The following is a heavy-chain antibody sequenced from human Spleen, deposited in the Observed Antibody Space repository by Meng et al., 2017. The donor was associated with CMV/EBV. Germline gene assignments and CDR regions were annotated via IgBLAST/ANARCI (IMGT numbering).Heavy chain of an antibody. CDR3: IRGGYYDAFDP. CDR2: IDNDGNRI. Sequence: VWRGESGGGLVQLGGCLRLSCVVSGFTFSSYWMYRVRQATGKGLVWVSRIDNDGNRISYADSVKGRFTISRDNAKNTVYLQMNSLRVEDTALYYCIRGGYYDAFDPWGQGTLVTVSS. J-gene: IGHJ5*02. D-gene: IGHD3-22*01. V-gene: IGHV3-74*01. CDR1: GFTFSSYW.